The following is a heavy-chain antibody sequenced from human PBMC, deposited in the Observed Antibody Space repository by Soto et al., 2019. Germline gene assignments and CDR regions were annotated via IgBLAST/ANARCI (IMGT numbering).Heavy chain of an antibody. CDR3: ARGSTIVRGAPSWFDP. D-gene: IGHD3-10*01. CDR1: GGTFSRYT. V-gene: IGHV1-69*02. CDR2: IIPIDAIA. J-gene: IGHJ5*02. Sequence: QVQLVQSGAAVKKPGSSVKVSCKASGGTFSRYTINWVRKAPGQGLEWMGRIIPIDAIANYTQKFQGRVTITVDKSSTTAYMELSSLRSDDTAVYYCARGSTIVRGAPSWFDPWGQGTLVTVSS.